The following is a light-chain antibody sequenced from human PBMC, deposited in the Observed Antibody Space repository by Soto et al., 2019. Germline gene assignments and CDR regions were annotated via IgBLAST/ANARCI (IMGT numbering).Light chain of an antibody. Sequence: EIVLTQSPATLSLSPGERATLSCRASQSVSSQLAWYQQKPGQAPRLLMYDASSRATGIPARFSGSGSGTGFTLTISSLEPEDFAVYYCQQSSDWPLTFGGGTKVEIK. CDR1: QSVSSQ. J-gene: IGKJ4*01. CDR3: QQSSDWPLT. V-gene: IGKV3-11*01. CDR2: DAS.